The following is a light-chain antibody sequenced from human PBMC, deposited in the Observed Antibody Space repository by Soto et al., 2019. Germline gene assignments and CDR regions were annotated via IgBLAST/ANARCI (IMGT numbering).Light chain of an antibody. V-gene: IGKV1-9*01. CDR1: QGISTY. Sequence: DIQLTQSPSFLSASVGDRVTITCRASQGISTYLAWYHQKPGKAPKLLIYGASTLQSGVPSRFSGSGSGTDFTLTISSLQPEDFATYFCQQLNNYPRTFGGGTKVEIK. CDR3: QQLNNYPRT. J-gene: IGKJ4*01. CDR2: GAS.